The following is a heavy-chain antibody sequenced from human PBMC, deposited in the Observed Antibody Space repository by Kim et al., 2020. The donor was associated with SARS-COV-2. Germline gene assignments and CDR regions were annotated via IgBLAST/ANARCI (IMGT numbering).Heavy chain of an antibody. Sequence: GGSLRLSCAASGFTFDDYTMHWVRQAPGKGLEWVSLISWDGGSTYYADSVKGRFTISRDNSKNSLYLQMNSLRTEDTALYYCAKAGGSGSFGGFDYWGQGTLVTVSS. V-gene: IGHV3-43*01. CDR2: ISWDGGST. CDR3: AKAGGSGSFGGFDY. D-gene: IGHD3-10*01. CDR1: GFTFDDYT. J-gene: IGHJ4*02.